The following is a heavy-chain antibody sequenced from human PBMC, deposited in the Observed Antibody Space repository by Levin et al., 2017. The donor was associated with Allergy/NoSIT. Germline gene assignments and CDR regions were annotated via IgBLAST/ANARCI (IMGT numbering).Heavy chain of an antibody. CDR1: GFTFSSYS. V-gene: IGHV3-21*01. D-gene: IGHD6-25*01. CDR2: ISSSSSYI. Sequence: ASVKVSCAASGFTFSSYSMNWVRQAPGKGLEWVSSISSSSSYIYYADSVKGRFTISRDNAKNSLYLQMNSLRAEDTAVYYCARDAASYWGQGTLVTVSS. J-gene: IGHJ4*02. CDR3: ARDAASY.